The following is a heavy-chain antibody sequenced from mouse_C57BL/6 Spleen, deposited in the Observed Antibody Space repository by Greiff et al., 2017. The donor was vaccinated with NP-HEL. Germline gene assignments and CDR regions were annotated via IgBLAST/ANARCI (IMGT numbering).Heavy chain of an antibody. V-gene: IGHV1-80*01. Sequence: VQLQQSGAELVKPGASVKISCKASGYAFSSYWMNWVKQRPGKGLEWIGQIYPGDGDTNYNGKFKGKATLTADKSSSTAYMQLSSLTSEDSAVYFCARQGYGYGNYPYYYAMDYWGQGTSVTVSS. J-gene: IGHJ4*01. CDR1: GYAFSSYW. CDR2: IYPGDGDT. D-gene: IGHD2-1*01. CDR3: ARQGYGYGNYPYYYAMDY.